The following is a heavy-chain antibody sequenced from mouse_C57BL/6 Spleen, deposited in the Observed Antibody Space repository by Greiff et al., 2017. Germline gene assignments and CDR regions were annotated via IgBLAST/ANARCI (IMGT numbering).Heavy chain of an antibody. J-gene: IGHJ2*01. Sequence: QVQLQQPGAGLVKPGASVKMSCKASGYTFTSYWITWVKQRPGQGLEWIGDIYPGSGSTNYNEKFKSKATLTVDTSSSTAYMQLSSLTSEDSAVYYCARDPYGSSYFDYWGQGTTLTVSS. V-gene: IGHV1-55*01. CDR1: GYTFTSYW. CDR3: ARDPYGSSYFDY. CDR2: IYPGSGST. D-gene: IGHD1-1*01.